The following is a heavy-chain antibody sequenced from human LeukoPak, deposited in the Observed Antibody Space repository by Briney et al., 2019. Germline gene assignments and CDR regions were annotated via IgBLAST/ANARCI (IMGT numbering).Heavy chain of an antibody. D-gene: IGHD3-9*01. CDR2: ISYDGSNK. CDR3: AKTYDILTPPLDY. V-gene: IGHV3-30*18. J-gene: IGHJ4*02. CDR1: GFPFISNG. Sequence: GRSLLLSCAASGFPFISNGMHWVRQAPGKGLEWVAVISYDGSNKYYADSVKGRFTISRDNSKNTLYLQMNSLRAEDTAVYYCAKTYDILTPPLDYWGQGTLVTVSS.